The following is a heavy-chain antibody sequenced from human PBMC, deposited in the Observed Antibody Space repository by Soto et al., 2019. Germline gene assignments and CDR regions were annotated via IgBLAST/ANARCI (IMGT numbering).Heavy chain of an antibody. CDR1: GFTFSSYA. CDR2: ISGSGGST. Sequence: GGSLRLSCAASGFTFSSYAMSWVRQAPGKGLEWVSAISGSGGSTYYADSVKGRFTISRDNSKNTLYLQMNSLRAEDTAVYYCATSLSQGHGQAYYYHYYMAVWGKGTKVT. V-gene: IGHV3-23*01. J-gene: IGHJ6*03. CDR3: ATSLSQGHGQAYYYHYYMAV.